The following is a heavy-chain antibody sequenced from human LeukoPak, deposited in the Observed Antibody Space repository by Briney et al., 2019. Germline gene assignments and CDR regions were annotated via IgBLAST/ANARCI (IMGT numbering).Heavy chain of an antibody. D-gene: IGHD3-16*01. J-gene: IGHJ4*02. V-gene: IGHV3-48*02. CDR3: VRDGGEYYFDY. Sequence: GGSLRLSCAASGFRVSNYNINWVRQAPGKVLAWISFIGSSGTTIYYADSVKGRFTISRDNAKNSLYLQMNSLRDDDTAVYYCVRDGGEYYFDYWGQGTLVTVSS. CDR2: IGSSGTTI. CDR1: GFRVSNYN.